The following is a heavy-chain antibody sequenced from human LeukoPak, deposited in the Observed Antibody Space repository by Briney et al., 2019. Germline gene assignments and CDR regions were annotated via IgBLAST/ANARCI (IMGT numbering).Heavy chain of an antibody. J-gene: IGHJ3*02. D-gene: IGHD3-10*01. Sequence: PSETLSLTCAVYGESFSGFYWSWIRQSPGKGLEWIGEINHGGSTNYNPSLKTRVTISVDTSKNQFSLKLSSVTAADTAVYYCAKSNGYGLIDIWGQGTMVTVSS. V-gene: IGHV4-34*01. CDR3: AKSNGYGLIDI. CDR1: GESFSGFY. CDR2: INHGGST.